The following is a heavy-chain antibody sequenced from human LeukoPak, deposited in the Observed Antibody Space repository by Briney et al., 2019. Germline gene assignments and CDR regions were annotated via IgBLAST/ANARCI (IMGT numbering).Heavy chain of an antibody. V-gene: IGHV1-2*02. CDR2: INPNSGVT. CDR1: GYTFSGYY. Sequence: ASVKVSCKASGYTFSGYYLHWVRQAPGQGLEWMGWINPNSGVTNYAQKFQGRVTMTTDTSTSTAYMELRSLRSDDTAVYYCARTLVVVPAAIVNWFDPWGQGTLVTVSS. J-gene: IGHJ5*02. CDR3: ARTLVVVPAAIVNWFDP. D-gene: IGHD2-2*02.